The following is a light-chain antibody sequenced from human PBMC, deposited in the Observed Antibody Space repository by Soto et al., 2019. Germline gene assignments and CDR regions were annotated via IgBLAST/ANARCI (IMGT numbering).Light chain of an antibody. J-gene: IGKJ1*01. V-gene: IGKV3-11*01. CDR3: QKRSNWPRT. Sequence: EIQLTQSPSSLSSSLGDRVTLTCRASQSVSRHLAWYQQKPGQAPRLLIHAASNMETGIPARFSGSGSGTEFTLSISSLEPEDFAVYYCQKRSNWPRTFGQGTKVDIK. CDR1: QSVSRH. CDR2: AAS.